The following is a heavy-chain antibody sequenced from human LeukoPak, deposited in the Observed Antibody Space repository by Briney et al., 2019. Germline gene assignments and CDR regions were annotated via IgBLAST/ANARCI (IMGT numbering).Heavy chain of an antibody. Sequence: GGSLRLSCAASGFTFSSYWMHWVRQAPGKGLVWVSRISTDGSSTTYADSVKGRFTISRDNAKNSLYLQMNSLRAEDTAVYYCARDHRYDFWSGYYTYWGQGTLVTVSS. J-gene: IGHJ4*02. CDR3: ARDHRYDFWSGYYTY. V-gene: IGHV3-74*01. CDR1: GFTFSSYW. CDR2: ISTDGSST. D-gene: IGHD3-3*01.